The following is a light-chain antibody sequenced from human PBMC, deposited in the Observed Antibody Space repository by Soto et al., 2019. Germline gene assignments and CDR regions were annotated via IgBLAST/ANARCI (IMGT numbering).Light chain of an antibody. CDR1: QRISGW. Sequence: DIQMTQSPSTLSASVGDRVTITCRASQRISGWLAWYQQKPGKAPKLLIYKASSLESGVPSRFSGSGSGTEFTLTISSLQPDDFATYYCQQYNSSWTFGQGTKVEIK. J-gene: IGKJ1*01. V-gene: IGKV1-5*03. CDR2: KAS. CDR3: QQYNSSWT.